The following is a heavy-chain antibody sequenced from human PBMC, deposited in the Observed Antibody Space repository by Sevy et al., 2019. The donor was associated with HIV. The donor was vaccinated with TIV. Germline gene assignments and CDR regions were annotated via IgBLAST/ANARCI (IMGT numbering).Heavy chain of an antibody. CDR2: INHSGST. V-gene: IGHV4-34*01. J-gene: IGHJ6*02. D-gene: IGHD6-13*01. CDR3: ARGLRAGIAAAGYYYGMDV. CDR1: GGSFSGYY. Sequence: SETLSLTCAVHGGSFSGYYWSWIRQPPGKGLEWIGEINHSGSTNYNPSLKSRVTISVDTSKNQFSLKLSSVTAADTAVYYCARGLRAGIAAAGYYYGMDVWGQGTTVTVSS.